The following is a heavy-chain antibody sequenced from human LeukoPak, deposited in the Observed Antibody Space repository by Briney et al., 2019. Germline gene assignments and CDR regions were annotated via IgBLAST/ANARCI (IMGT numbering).Heavy chain of an antibody. D-gene: IGHD6-13*01. Sequence: PGGSLRLSCTASGFTFSSYSLNWVRQAPGKELEWVSSVSTGSNYIYYADSVKGRFTISRDNDKNSLYLQMNSLRVEDTAVYYCARELAAGPVYWGQGTLVTVSS. V-gene: IGHV3-21*01. CDR2: VSTGSNYI. CDR1: GFTFSSYS. J-gene: IGHJ4*02. CDR3: ARELAAGPVY.